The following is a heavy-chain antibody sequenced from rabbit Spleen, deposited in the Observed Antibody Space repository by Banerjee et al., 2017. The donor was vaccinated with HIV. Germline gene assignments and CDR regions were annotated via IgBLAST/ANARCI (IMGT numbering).Heavy chain of an antibody. D-gene: IGHD8-1*01. J-gene: IGHJ6*01. Sequence: QEQLVESGGGLVRPEGSLKLSCTASGFSFSNKAVMCWVRQAPGKGLQWIACINAVTGKAVYATWAKGRFTFSKTASTTVTLQMTSLTAADTATYFCARDSGSSFSSYGIDLWGQGTLVTVS. CDR1: GFSFSNKAV. V-gene: IGHV1S45*01. CDR3: ARDSGSSFSSYGIDL. CDR2: INAVTGKA.